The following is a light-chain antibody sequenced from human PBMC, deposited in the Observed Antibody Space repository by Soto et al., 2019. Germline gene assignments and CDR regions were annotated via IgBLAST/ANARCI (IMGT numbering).Light chain of an antibody. CDR1: QSVSTY. CDR2: DAS. J-gene: IGKJ4*01. V-gene: IGKV3-11*01. Sequence: EVVLTQSPATLSLSPGERATLSCRASQSVSTYLAWYQQKPGQAPRLLIYDASNRATGIPARFSGSGSGTDFTLPISSLEPEDFAVYFCQERRDWSHISFGRGTKVEIK. CDR3: QERRDWSHIS.